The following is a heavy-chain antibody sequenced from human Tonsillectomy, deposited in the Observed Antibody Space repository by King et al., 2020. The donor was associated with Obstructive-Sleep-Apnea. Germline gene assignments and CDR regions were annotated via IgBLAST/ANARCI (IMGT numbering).Heavy chain of an antibody. CDR2: IVGSGGST. D-gene: IGHD6-19*01. J-gene: IGHJ4*02. CDR1: GFTFRNYA. Sequence: VQLVESGGILVQPGGSLRLSCAASGFTFRNYAMSWVRQAPGKGLEGVSAIVGSGGSTYYADSVKGRFTISRDNSKNTLYLQMDSLRAEDTAVYFCAKDSLMAVAGRFDYWGQGTLVTVSS. CDR3: AKDSLMAVAGRFDY. V-gene: IGHV3-23*04.